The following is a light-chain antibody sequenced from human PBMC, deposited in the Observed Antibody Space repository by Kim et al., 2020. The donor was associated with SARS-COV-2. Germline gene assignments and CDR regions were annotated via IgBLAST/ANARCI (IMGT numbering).Light chain of an antibody. CDR1: RSGGGSLSL. J-gene: IGLJ3*02. Sequence: QSMTISCIGTRSGGGSLSLVSWYQQLPGKAPKVMIYQDTKRPSGVSDRFCGSKSGNTASLTISGLQAEDEADYYCCAYAGSTTYWVFGGGTQLTVL. CDR3: CAYAGSTTYWV. CDR2: QDT. V-gene: IGLV2-23*01.